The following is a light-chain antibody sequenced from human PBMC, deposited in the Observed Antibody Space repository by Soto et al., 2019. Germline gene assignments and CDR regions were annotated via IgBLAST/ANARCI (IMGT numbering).Light chain of an antibody. V-gene: IGKV2-30*02. Sequence: DVVMTQSPLSLPVTLGQPASISCRSSQSLVHSDGNTYLIWFQQRPGQSPRRLIYKVSDRDSGVPDRLSGSRSGNDFTLTISRVEAEDVGVYYCMQDTQWPRYTFGQGTKLEIK. CDR3: MQDTQWPRYT. CDR1: QSLVHSDGNTY. J-gene: IGKJ2*01. CDR2: KVS.